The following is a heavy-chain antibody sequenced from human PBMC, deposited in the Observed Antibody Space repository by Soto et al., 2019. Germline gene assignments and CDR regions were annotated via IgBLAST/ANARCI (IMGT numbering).Heavy chain of an antibody. D-gene: IGHD1-1*01. CDR2: IYYSGST. V-gene: IGHV4-59*01. CDR1: GGSISSYY. J-gene: IGHJ6*02. Sequence: QVQLQESGPGLVKPSETLSLTCTVSGGSISSYYWSWIRQPPGKGLEWIGYIYYSGSTNYNPSLTRRVTIQVNTSKNQFTLKLSSVTAADTAVYYCASAYRTTDYYHGMDVWGQGTTVTVSS. CDR3: ASAYRTTDYYHGMDV.